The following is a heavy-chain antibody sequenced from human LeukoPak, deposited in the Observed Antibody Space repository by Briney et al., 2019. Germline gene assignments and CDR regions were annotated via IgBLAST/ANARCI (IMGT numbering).Heavy chain of an antibody. CDR3: ARGLDGYFDY. J-gene: IGHJ4*02. CDR1: GFTFSNYA. D-gene: IGHD5-24*01. CDR2: ISSSSSYI. V-gene: IGHV3-21*01. Sequence: GGSLRLSCAASGFTFSNYAMNWVRQAPGKGLEWVSSISSSSSYIYYADSVKGRFTISRDNAKNSLYLQMNSLRAEDTAVYYCARGLDGYFDYWGQGTLVTVSS.